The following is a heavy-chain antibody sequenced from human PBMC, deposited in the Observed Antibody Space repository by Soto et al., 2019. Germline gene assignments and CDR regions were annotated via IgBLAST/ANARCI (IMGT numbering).Heavy chain of an antibody. CDR3: ARDPNYYDSSGYGAHYYYYGMDV. V-gene: IGHV3-30-3*01. Sequence: PGGSLRLSCAASGFTFSSYAMHWVRQAPGKGLEWVAVISYDGSNKYYADSVKGRFTISRDNSKNTLYLQMNSLRAEDTAVYYCARDPNYYDSSGYGAHYYYYGMDVWGQGTTVTVSS. CDR1: GFTFSSYA. J-gene: IGHJ6*02. CDR2: ISYDGSNK. D-gene: IGHD3-22*01.